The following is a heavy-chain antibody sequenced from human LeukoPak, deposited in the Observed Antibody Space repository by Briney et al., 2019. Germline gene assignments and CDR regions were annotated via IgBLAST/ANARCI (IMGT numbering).Heavy chain of an antibody. Sequence: GGSLRLSCAASGFTFDDYGMSWVRQAPGEGLEWVSGISWNGGSTGYADSVKGRFIISRDSAKNSLYLQMNSLRAEDTALYYCARDRGWYVAGPDYWGQGTLVTVSS. V-gene: IGHV3-20*04. CDR3: ARDRGWYVAGPDY. CDR2: ISWNGGST. CDR1: GFTFDDYG. J-gene: IGHJ4*02. D-gene: IGHD6-19*01.